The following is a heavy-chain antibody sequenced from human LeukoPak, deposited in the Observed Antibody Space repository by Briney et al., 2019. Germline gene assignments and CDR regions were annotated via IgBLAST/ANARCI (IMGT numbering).Heavy chain of an antibody. CDR2: IYPGDSDT. CDR3: ARSVDYDILTGYPDAFDI. D-gene: IGHD3-9*01. J-gene: IGHJ3*02. CDR1: GYSFTSYW. Sequence: GESLKISCKGSGYSFTSYWIGWVRQMPGKGLEWMGIIYPGDSDTRYSPSFQGQVTISADKSISTAYLQWSSLKASDTAMYYCARSVDYDILTGYPDAFDIWGQGTMVTVSS. V-gene: IGHV5-51*01.